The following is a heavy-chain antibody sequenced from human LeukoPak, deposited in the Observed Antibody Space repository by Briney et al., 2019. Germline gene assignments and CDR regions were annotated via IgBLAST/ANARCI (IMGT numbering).Heavy chain of an antibody. V-gene: IGHV1-2*04. J-gene: IGHJ5*02. CDR1: GYTFTVYY. D-gene: IGHD2-2*02. CDR3: ARDSDLYGFDP. CDR2: INPNSGGT. Sequence: ASVKVSFTASGYTFTVYYMHWVRQAPGQGLEWMGWINPNSGGTNYAQKFQGWVTMTRDTSISTAYMELSRLRSDDTAVYYCARDSDLYGFDPWGQGTLVTVSS.